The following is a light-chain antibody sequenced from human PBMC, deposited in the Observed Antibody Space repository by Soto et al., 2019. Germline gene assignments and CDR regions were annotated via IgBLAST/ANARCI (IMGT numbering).Light chain of an antibody. V-gene: IGKV3-20*01. CDR3: QQYSSSPPT. CDR2: GAS. Sequence: EIVLTQSPGTLSVSPGERATLSCRASRNVSNNYVSWYQRKPGQAPRLLIYGASSRATDIPRMFSGSGAGTDFTLTITRLEQEVFAVYYCQQYSSSPPTFGQGTKVDSK. CDR1: RNVSNNY. J-gene: IGKJ1*01.